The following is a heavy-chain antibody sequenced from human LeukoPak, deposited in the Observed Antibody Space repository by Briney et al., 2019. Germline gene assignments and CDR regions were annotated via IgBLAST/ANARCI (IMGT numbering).Heavy chain of an antibody. V-gene: IGHV3-15*01. CDR2: IKSKTDGGTT. Sequence: GGSLRLSCAASGFTFRNAWMNWVRQAPGKGLEWVGRIKSKTDGGTTDYAAPVKGRFTISRDDSEKTLYLQMSSLKTEDTAVYYCTTVPYCSGGSCHDYWGQGTLVTVSS. CDR1: GFTFRNAW. CDR3: TTVPYCSGGSCHDY. D-gene: IGHD2-15*01. J-gene: IGHJ4*02.